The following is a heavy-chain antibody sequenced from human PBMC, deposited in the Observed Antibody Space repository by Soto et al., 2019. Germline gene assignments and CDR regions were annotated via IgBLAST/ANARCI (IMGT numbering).Heavy chain of an antibody. CDR1: GGTFSSYA. D-gene: IGHD4-17*01. CDR3: ARWMGSTVTTQGLVYYYGMDV. Sequence: ASVKVSCKASGGTFSSYAISWVRQAPGQGLEWRGGIIPIFGTANYAQKFQGRVTITADESTSTAYMELSSLRSEDTAVYYCARWMGSTVTTQGLVYYYGMDVWGQGTTGTFSS. V-gene: IGHV1-69*13. CDR2: IIPIFGTA. J-gene: IGHJ6*02.